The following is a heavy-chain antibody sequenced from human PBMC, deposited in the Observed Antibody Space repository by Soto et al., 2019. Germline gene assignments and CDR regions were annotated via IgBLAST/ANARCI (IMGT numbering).Heavy chain of an antibody. CDR3: ARDRGDGYIINWFDP. V-gene: IGHV1-3*01. D-gene: IGHD5-12*01. J-gene: IGHJ5*02. CDR2: INAGNGNT. Sequence: ASVKVSCKASGYTFTSYAMHWVRQAPGQRLEWMGWINAGNGNTKYSQKFQGRVTITRDTSASTAYMELSSLRSEDTAVYYCARDRGDGYIINWFDPWGQGTLVTVLL. CDR1: GYTFTSYA.